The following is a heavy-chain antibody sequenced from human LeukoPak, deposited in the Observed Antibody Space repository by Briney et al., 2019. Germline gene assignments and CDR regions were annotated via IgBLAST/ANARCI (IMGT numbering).Heavy chain of an antibody. CDR1: GFTFSSYA. D-gene: IGHD1-26*01. Sequence: GGSLRLSCAASGFTFSSYAMSWVRQAPGKGLEWVSGISGSGGTTYYTDSVKGRFTISRDNSKNTLYLQMNSLRAEDTAVYYCAKWVVGSRYFDLWGRGTLVTASS. CDR2: ISGSGGTT. V-gene: IGHV3-23*01. J-gene: IGHJ2*01. CDR3: AKWVVGSRYFDL.